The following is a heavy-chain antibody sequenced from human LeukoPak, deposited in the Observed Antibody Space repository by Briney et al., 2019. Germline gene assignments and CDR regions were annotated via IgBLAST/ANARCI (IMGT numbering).Heavy chain of an antibody. V-gene: IGHV1-46*01. CDR1: GYTFTSYY. Sequence: ASVKVSCKASGYTFTSYYMHWVRQAPGQGLEWMGWINLSGGSTSYAQKFQGRVTMTRDMSTSTVYMELSSLRSEDTAVYYCARSGTPGYYYMDVWGKGTTVTVSS. J-gene: IGHJ6*03. CDR3: ARSGTPGYYYMDV. D-gene: IGHD3-10*01. CDR2: INLSGGST.